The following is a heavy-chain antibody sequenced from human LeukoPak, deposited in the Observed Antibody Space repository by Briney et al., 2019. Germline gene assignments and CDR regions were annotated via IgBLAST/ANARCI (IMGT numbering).Heavy chain of an antibody. J-gene: IGHJ6*02. Sequence: PSGTLSLTCAVSGGSISSSNWWSWVRQPPGKGLEWIGEIYHSGSTNYNPSLKRRVTISVDKSKNQFSLKLSSVTAADTAVYYCAARWSLYDFWSGYPTRYYGMDVWGQGTTVTVSS. CDR2: IYHSGST. V-gene: IGHV4-4*02. CDR3: AARWSLYDFWSGYPTRYYGMDV. D-gene: IGHD3-3*01. CDR1: GGSISSSNW.